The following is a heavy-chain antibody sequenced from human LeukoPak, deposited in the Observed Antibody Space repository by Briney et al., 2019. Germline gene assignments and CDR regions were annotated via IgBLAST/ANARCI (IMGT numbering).Heavy chain of an antibody. CDR2: FSGSGGST. CDR3: AKSLGTSWMYFDY. J-gene: IGHJ4*02. V-gene: IGHV3-23*01. Sequence: GGSLRLSCAASGFTFSNYAMSWVRQAPGKGLEWVSTFSGSGGSTYYADSVKGRFTISRDNSKNTLYLQMNSLRADDTAIYYCAKSLGTSWMYFDYWGQGTLVTVSS. CDR1: GFTFSNYA. D-gene: IGHD6-13*01.